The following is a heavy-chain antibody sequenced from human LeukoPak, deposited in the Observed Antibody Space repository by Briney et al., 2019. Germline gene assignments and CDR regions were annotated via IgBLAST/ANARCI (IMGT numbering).Heavy chain of an antibody. D-gene: IGHD3-10*01. J-gene: IGHJ6*03. CDR2: IYPGDSDT. V-gene: IGHV5-51*01. CDR1: GYSFTSYW. Sequence: GESLKISCKGSGYSFTSYWIGWVRQMPGKGLEWMGIIYPGDSDTRYSPSFQGQVTISADKSISTAYLQWSSLKASDTAMYYCARILEIAMVRGVSYYMDVWGKGITVTVSS. CDR3: ARILEIAMVRGVSYYMDV.